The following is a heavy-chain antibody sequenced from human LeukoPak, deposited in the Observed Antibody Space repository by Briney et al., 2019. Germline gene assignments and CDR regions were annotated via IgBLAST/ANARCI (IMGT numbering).Heavy chain of an antibody. Sequence: TSETLSLTCTVSGGSISSYYWSWIRQPPGKGLEWIGYIYYSGSTNYNPSLKSRVTISVDTSKNQFSLKLSSMTAADTAVYYCARGDWGPTAFDYWGQGTLVTVSS. CDR3: ARGDWGPTAFDY. J-gene: IGHJ4*02. D-gene: IGHD7-27*01. CDR1: GGSISSYY. CDR2: IYYSGST. V-gene: IGHV4-59*01.